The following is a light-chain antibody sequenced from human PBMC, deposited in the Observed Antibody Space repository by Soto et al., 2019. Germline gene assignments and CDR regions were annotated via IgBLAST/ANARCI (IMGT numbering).Light chain of an antibody. V-gene: IGLV2-14*01. Sequence: QSALTQPASVSGSPGQSITISCTGTSSDVGGYNYVSWYQQHPDEAPKLMIYDVSNRPSGVSNRFSGSKSGNTASLTISGLQAEDEADYYCSSYTSSSTYVFGTGTKLTVL. CDR3: SSYTSSSTYV. CDR2: DVS. J-gene: IGLJ1*01. CDR1: SSDVGGYNY.